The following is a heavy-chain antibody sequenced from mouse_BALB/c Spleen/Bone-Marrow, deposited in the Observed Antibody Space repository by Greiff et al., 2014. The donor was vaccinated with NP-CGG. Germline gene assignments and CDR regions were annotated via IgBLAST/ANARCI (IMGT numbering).Heavy chain of an antibody. J-gene: IGHJ1*01. CDR1: GFTFTDYY. V-gene: IGHV7-3*02. CDR2: IRNKAKGSLT. CDR3: ARDINYDIYWYFDV. D-gene: IGHD2-4*01. Sequence: EVMLVESGGGLVQPGGSLRLSCATSGFTFTDYYMSWVRQPPGKALEWLGFIRNKAKGSLTDDSASVKGLFTISRDNSQSILYLQMNTLRAEYCATYYCARDINYDIYWYFDVWGAGTTVTVSS.